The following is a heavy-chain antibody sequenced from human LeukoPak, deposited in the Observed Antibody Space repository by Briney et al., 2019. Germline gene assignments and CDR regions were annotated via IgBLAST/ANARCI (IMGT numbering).Heavy chain of an antibody. V-gene: IGHV4-34*01. CDR3: ASLYYDSSDYYSFDY. CDR2: INHNGGT. J-gene: IGHJ4*02. CDR1: GGSFSGYY. Sequence: PSETLSLTCAVYGGSFSGYYWSWIRQPPGKGLEWIGEINHNGGTNYNPSLKSRVTISVDTSKNQFSLKLSSVTAADTAVYYCASLYYDSSDYYSFDYWGQGTLVTVSS. D-gene: IGHD3-22*01.